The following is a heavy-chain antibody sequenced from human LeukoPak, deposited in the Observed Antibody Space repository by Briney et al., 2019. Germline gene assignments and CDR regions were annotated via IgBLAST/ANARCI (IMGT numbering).Heavy chain of an antibody. CDR1: GYTFTGYY. V-gene: IGHV1-2*02. CDR3: ARSRYQPLLELVGAFDI. CDR2: INPNSGGT. D-gene: IGHD2-2*01. J-gene: IGHJ3*02. Sequence: AAVKVSCMASGYTFTGYYMHWVRQASGQGLEWMGWINPNSGGTNYAQKFQGRVTMTRDTSISTAYMELSRLRSDDTAVYYCARSRYQPLLELVGAFDIWGQGTMVTVSS.